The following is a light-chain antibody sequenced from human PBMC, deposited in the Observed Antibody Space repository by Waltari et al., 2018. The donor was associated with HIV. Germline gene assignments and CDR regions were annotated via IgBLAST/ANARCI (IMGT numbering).Light chain of an antibody. V-gene: IGLV6-57*02. J-gene: IGLJ3*02. Sequence: NFMLTQPHSVSESPGKTVTISCTGSSGSIASNYVQWYQQRPGRAPVTVIYDHNQRPSGVPVRFSVSSDSSSNSASLAMAGLKTEDEADYYWQSYDSITWVFGGGTKLTVL. CDR1: SGSIASNY. CDR2: DHN. CDR3: QSYDSITWV.